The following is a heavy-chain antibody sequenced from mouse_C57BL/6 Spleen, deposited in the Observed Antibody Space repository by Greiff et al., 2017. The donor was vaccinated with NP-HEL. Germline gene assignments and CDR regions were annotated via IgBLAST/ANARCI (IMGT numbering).Heavy chain of an antibody. D-gene: IGHD2-2*01. Sequence: EVQLQQSGPELVKPGASVKISCKASGYTFTDYYMNWVKQSHGKSLEWIGDINPNNGGTSYKQKFKGKATLTVDKSSSTAYMELRSLTSEDSAVYYCARVYYGYDGTMDYWGQGTSVTVSS. CDR1: GYTFTDYY. CDR2: INPNNGGT. V-gene: IGHV1-26*01. CDR3: ARVYYGYDGTMDY. J-gene: IGHJ4*01.